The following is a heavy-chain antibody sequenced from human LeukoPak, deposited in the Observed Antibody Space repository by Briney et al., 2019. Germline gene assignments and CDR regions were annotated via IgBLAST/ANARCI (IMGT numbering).Heavy chain of an antibody. CDR3: ARDFDDFWSGYPLGSLWDV. CDR1: GYTFTSYG. D-gene: IGHD3-3*01. Sequence: ASVKVSCKASGYTFTSYGISWVRQAPGQGLEWMGWISAHNGKTNEAQKLQGRVTMTTDTSTSTAYMELRSLRSDDTAVYYCARDFDDFWSGYPLGSLWDVWGKGTTVTVSS. J-gene: IGHJ6*04. CDR2: ISAHNGKT. V-gene: IGHV1-18*01.